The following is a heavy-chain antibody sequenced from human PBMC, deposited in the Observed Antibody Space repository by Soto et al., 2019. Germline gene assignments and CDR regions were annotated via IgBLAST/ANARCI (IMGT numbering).Heavy chain of an antibody. CDR1: GFSVSSSD. J-gene: IGHJ6*02. CDR3: GTSSRKDYHFAMDV. D-gene: IGHD6-6*01. V-gene: IGHV3-53*01. Sequence: PGGSLRLSCAASGFSVSSSDMSWVRQVPGEGLEWVSVIYSGGSTHDADYVKGRFSVSRDTSKNTVDLQMNSLRVDDTAVYYCGTSSRKDYHFAMDVWGQRTAVTVSS. CDR2: IYSGGST.